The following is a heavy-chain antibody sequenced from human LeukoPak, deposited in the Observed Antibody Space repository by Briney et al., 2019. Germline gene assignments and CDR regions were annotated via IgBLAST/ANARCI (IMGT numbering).Heavy chain of an antibody. CDR3: ARDVPVAGKTTFDY. CDR2: IYYSGST. Sequence: SETLSLTCTVSGGSISSYYWGWIRQPPGKGLEWIGSIYYSGSTYYNPSLKSRVTISVDTSKNQFSLKLSSVTAADTAVYYCARDVPVAGKTTFDYWGQGTLVTVSS. J-gene: IGHJ4*02. CDR1: GGSISSYY. D-gene: IGHD6-19*01. V-gene: IGHV4-39*07.